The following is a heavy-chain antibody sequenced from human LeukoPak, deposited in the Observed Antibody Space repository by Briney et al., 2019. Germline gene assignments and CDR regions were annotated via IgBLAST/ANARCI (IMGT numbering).Heavy chain of an antibody. CDR1: GGSISSYY. CDR3: ARDRTPGYSSSWYYYYYGMDV. CDR2: IYYSGST. D-gene: IGHD6-13*01. J-gene: IGHJ6*02. Sequence: SETLSLTCTVSGGSISSYYCSWIRQPPGKGLEWIGYIYYSGSTYYNPSLKSRVTISVDTSKNQFSLKLSSVTAADTAVYYCARDRTPGYSSSWYYYYYGMDVWGQGTTVTVSS. V-gene: IGHV4-59*06.